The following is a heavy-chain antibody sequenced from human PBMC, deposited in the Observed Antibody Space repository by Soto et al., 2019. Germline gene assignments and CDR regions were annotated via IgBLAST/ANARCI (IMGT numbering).Heavy chain of an antibody. D-gene: IGHD3-10*01. CDR2: IYYSGST. V-gene: IGHV4-61*01. J-gene: IGHJ4*02. Sequence: SETLALTCTVSGGSVSSGSYYWSWIRQPPGKGLECVGYIYYSGSTNYNPSLKSRVTISVDTSKNQFSLKLSSVTAADTAVYYCARVTISWGLASYFDYCGPGTLVTVSS. CDR1: GGSVSSGSYY. CDR3: ARVTISWGLASYFDY.